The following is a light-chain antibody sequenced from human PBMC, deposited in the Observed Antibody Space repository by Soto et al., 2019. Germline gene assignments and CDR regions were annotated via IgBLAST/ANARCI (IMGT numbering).Light chain of an antibody. J-gene: IGKJ1*01. V-gene: IGKV3-20*01. CDR1: QSVSSSY. Sequence: EIVLPQSPGTLSLSPGERATLSCRASQSVSSSYLSWYQQQPGPAPRLLIDGASSRATGTPDRCSGSGCGTDFTLTSSRLEPEDFAVYYWQQDGSSGTFGQGTKVEIK. CDR3: QQDGSSGT. CDR2: GAS.